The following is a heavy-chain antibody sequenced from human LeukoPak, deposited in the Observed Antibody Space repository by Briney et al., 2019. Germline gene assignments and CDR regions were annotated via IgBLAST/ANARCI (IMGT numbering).Heavy chain of an antibody. D-gene: IGHD6-13*01. CDR1: GYSISSGYY. J-gene: IGHJ4*02. Sequence: SETLSLTCTVSGYSISSGYYWGWIRQPPGKGLEWIGSIYHSGSTYYNPSLKSRVTISVDTSKNQFSLKLSSVTAADTAVYYCARHGLSYSSSWDYWGQGTLVTVSS. CDR2: IYHSGST. CDR3: ARHGLSYSSSWDY. V-gene: IGHV4-38-2*02.